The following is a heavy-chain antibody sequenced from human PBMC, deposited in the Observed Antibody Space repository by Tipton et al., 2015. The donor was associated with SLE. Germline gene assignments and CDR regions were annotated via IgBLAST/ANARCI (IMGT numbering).Heavy chain of an antibody. CDR3: ARIKRGPPIYYYGMDV. Sequence: TLSLTCTVSGDSISRHYWSWIRQTPKKGLECIGYIYASGNTNYNPSLKSRVTISIDTSKNQFSLNVNSVTAADTGVYYCARIKRGPPIYYYGMDVWGQGTAVTVSS. J-gene: IGHJ6*02. V-gene: IGHV4-4*09. CDR2: IYASGNT. CDR1: GDSISRHY. D-gene: IGHD1-1*01.